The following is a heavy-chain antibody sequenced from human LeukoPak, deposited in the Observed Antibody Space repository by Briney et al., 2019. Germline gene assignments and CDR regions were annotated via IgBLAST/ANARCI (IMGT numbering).Heavy chain of an antibody. CDR3: ARWVRGYCSSTSCYSFDY. Sequence: SETLSLTCAAYGGSFSGYYWSWIRQPPGKGLEWIGEINHSGSTNYNPSLKSRATISVDTSKNQFSLKLSSVTAADTAVYYCARWVRGYCSSTSCYSFDYWGQGTLVTVSS. CDR1: GGSFSGYY. D-gene: IGHD2-2*01. CDR2: INHSGST. J-gene: IGHJ4*02. V-gene: IGHV4-34*01.